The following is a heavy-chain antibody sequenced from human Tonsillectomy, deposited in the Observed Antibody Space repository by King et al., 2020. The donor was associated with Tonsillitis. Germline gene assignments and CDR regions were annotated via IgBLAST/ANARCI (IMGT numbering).Heavy chain of an antibody. Sequence: VPLQESGPGLVKPSETLSLTCTVSGGSISSYYWSWIRPPAGKGLEWIGRIYTSGSTNYNPSLKSRVTMSVDTSKNQFSLKLSSVTAADTAVYYCARAYYDFWSGYHFDYWGQGTLVTVSS. CDR3: ARAYYDFWSGYHFDY. D-gene: IGHD3-3*01. V-gene: IGHV4-4*07. CDR2: IYTSGST. J-gene: IGHJ4*02. CDR1: GGSISSYY.